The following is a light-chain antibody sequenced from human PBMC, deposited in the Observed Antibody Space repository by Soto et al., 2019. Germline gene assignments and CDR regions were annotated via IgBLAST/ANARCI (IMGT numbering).Light chain of an antibody. V-gene: IGKV1-33*01. J-gene: IGKJ2*01. CDR3: QQYDVLPHA. Sequence: DIQMTQSPSSLSASVGDRISITCRASKDIKKNLNWLQQRPGTAPKLLIYDASNLETGVSSRYSGRESGTDFTLIINNLQPEDIATYYCQQYDVLPHAFGQGTKVEI. CDR2: DAS. CDR1: KDIKKN.